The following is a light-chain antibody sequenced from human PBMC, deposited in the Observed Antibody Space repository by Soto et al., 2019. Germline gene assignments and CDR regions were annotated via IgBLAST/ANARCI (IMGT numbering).Light chain of an antibody. J-gene: IGKJ4*01. CDR1: QSVSSY. V-gene: IGKV3-11*01. CDR2: DAS. CDR3: QQRSNWPVT. Sequence: EVVLTQSPGTLSLFTGERATLSCRASQSVSSYLAWYQQKPGQAPRLLIYDASNRATGIPARFSGSGSGTDFTLTISSLEPEDFAVYYCQQRSNWPVTSGGGTKVDI.